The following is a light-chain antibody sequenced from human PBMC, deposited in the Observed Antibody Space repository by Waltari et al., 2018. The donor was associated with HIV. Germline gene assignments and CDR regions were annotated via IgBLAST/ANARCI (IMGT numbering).Light chain of an antibody. CDR3: ASFTGDNTLL. CDR1: DSDFGLDNF. CDR2: DVD. V-gene: IGLV2-14*03. Sequence: SAVTQPASVSGLPGQSITISCTGDDSDFGLDNFVSWYQQHHDKLPRLIVYDVDSRASGISALFSGSKSGHTASLNISGLRAEDEAHYYCASFTGDNTLLFGGGTKVTVL. J-gene: IGLJ3*02.